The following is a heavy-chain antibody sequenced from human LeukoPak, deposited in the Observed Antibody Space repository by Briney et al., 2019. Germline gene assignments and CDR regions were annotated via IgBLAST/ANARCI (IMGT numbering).Heavy chain of an antibody. CDR2: IYYSGST. V-gene: IGHV4-59*01. CDR1: GGSISSYY. J-gene: IGHJ6*03. D-gene: IGHD1-26*01. CDR3: ARMVGWGARRYYYYYMDV. Sequence: SETLSLTCTVSGGSISSYYWSWIWQPPGKGLEWIGYIYYSGSTNYNPSLKSRVTISVDTSKNQFSLKLSSVTAADTAVYYCARMVGWGARRYYYYYMDVWGKGTTVTISS.